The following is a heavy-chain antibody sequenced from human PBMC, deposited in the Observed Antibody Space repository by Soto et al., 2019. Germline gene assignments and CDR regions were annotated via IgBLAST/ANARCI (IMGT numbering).Heavy chain of an antibody. CDR1: GYTFTGYA. Sequence: QVQLVQSGAEVKKPGASVRVSCKASGYTFTGYAIHWVRQAPGQRLEWMGYINGGNGKTEYSQNFQGRITLSRYTPASTVYMDLSSLRSEDTAVYYCTRDFGRNYIAYWGQGTLIVVSP. D-gene: IGHD3-10*01. V-gene: IGHV1-3*01. CDR2: INGGNGKT. CDR3: TRDFGRNYIAY. J-gene: IGHJ4*02.